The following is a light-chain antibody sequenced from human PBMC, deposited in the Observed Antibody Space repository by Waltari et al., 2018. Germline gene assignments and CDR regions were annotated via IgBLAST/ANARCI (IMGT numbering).Light chain of an antibody. CDR1: SDDVGAYNY. CDR2: EVN. J-gene: IGLJ2*01. V-gene: IGLV2-14*01. Sequence: QSALTQPASVSGSPGQSITISCTGTSDDVGAYNYVSWYQQHPGLAPKLIIYEVNKRPFGSSSRVAGSKSGNTASLTISGLQADDESHYYCTSYRSSSTPVVFGGGTKLTVL. CDR3: TSYRSSSTPVV.